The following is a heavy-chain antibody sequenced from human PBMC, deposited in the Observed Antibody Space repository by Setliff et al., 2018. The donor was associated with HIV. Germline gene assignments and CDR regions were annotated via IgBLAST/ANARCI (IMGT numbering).Heavy chain of an antibody. D-gene: IGHD6-6*01. J-gene: IGHJ6*03. V-gene: IGHV4-39*07. CDR2: IYHDGTT. CDR3: ASEAWTSYRSSSGYYYYYMDV. CDR1: GGSINTSSYY. Sequence: ASETLSLTCSVSGGSINTSSYYWAWVRQPPGNELEWIGSIYHDGTTHYRSSLRSRAAISIDTSKSQISLKVRSVTAADTAVYYCASEAWTSYRSSSGYYYYYMDVWGKGTTVTVSS.